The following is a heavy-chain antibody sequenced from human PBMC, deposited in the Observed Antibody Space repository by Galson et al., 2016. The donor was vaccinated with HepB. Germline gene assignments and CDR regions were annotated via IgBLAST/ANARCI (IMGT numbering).Heavy chain of an antibody. CDR1: GGSISSSY. V-gene: IGHV4-59*01. Sequence: SETLSLTCTVSGGSISSSYWNWIRQPPGKGLEWVGYIYYSGTTNYNPSLKSRVTISVDTSKTQFSLKLSSVTAADTAVYYCARGDEWWSLDYWGQGTLVTVSS. CDR2: IYYSGTT. J-gene: IGHJ4*02. D-gene: IGHD2-15*01. CDR3: ARGDEWWSLDY.